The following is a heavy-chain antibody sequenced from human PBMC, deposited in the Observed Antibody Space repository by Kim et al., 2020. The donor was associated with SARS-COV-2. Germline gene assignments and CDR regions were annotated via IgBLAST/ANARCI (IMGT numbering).Heavy chain of an antibody. CDR3: ARDGGDGNYYYGMDV. Sequence: SVKVSCKASGGTFSSYAISWVRQAPGQGLEWMGGIIPIFGTANYAQKFQGRVTITADESTSTAYMELSSLRSEDTAVYYCARDGGDGNYYYGMDVWGQGTTATVSS. J-gene: IGHJ6*02. D-gene: IGHD2-21*01. CDR2: IIPIFGTA. V-gene: IGHV1-69*13. CDR1: GGTFSSYA.